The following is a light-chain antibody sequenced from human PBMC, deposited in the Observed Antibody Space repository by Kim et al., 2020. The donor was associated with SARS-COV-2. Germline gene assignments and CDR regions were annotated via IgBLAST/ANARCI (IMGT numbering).Light chain of an antibody. Sequence: EIVMTQSPATLSVSPGERATLSCRASQSVSSNFVWCQQQPRRPPSILIYGASTSATGIPAGCIGSRSWTAFSLTISSLQYEDFAVYYYQQYNGRPRTFGQGTTVEIK. CDR2: GAS. CDR1: QSVSSN. J-gene: IGKJ1*01. CDR3: QQYNGRPRT. V-gene: IGKV3-15*01.